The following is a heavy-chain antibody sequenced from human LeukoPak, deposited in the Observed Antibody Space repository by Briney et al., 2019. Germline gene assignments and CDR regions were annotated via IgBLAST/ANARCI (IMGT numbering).Heavy chain of an antibody. J-gene: IGHJ4*02. CDR1: GGSISSGGYY. V-gene: IGHV4-30-2*01. Sequence: SETLSLTCTVSGGSISSGGYYWSWLRQPPGKGLEWIGYIYHSGSTYYNPSLKSRVTISVDRSKNQFSLKLSSVTAADTAVYYCARSEQWLIDHWGQGTLVTVSS. CDR3: ARSEQWLIDH. CDR2: IYHSGST. D-gene: IGHD6-19*01.